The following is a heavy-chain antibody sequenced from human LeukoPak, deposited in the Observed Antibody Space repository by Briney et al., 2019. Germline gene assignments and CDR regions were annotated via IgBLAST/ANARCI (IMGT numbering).Heavy chain of an antibody. CDR1: GFTFSSYG. D-gene: IGHD3-3*01. V-gene: IGHV3-30*18. J-gene: IGHJ6*02. Sequence: PGGSLRLSCAASGFTFSSYGMHWVRQAPGKGLEWVAVISYDGSNKYYADSVKGRFTISRDNSKNTLYLQKNSLRAEDTAVYYCAKDLYYDFWAYYYYGMDVWGQGTTVTVSS. CDR2: ISYDGSNK. CDR3: AKDLYYDFWAYYYYGMDV.